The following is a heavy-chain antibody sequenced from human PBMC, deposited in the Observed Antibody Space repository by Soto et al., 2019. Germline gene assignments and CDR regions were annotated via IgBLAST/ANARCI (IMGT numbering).Heavy chain of an antibody. CDR1: GFTFSSYV. Sequence: EVQLLESGGGLVQPGGSLSLSCAASGFTFSSYVMSWVRQAPGKGLEWVATITASGTTTYYADSVKGRFTLSRDNSKNTLSLHMNSLRVEDTAVYHCVWKLTAFDFWGQGTLVSVSS. D-gene: IGHD1-1*01. J-gene: IGHJ4*02. CDR3: VWKLTAFDF. CDR2: ITASGTTT. V-gene: IGHV3-23*01.